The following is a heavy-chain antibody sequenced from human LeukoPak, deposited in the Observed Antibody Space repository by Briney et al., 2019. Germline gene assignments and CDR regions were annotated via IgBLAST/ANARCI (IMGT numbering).Heavy chain of an antibody. V-gene: IGHV3-23*01. Sequence: GGSLRLPCAASGFTFSSYGMSWVRQAPGEGLEWVSAISDSGGSTYYADSVKGRFTISRDNSKNTLYLQMNSLRAEDTAVYYCAKGGLTVTPRDYWGQGTLVTVSS. CDR2: ISDSGGST. CDR1: GFTFSSYG. D-gene: IGHD4-11*01. J-gene: IGHJ4*02. CDR3: AKGGLTVTPRDY.